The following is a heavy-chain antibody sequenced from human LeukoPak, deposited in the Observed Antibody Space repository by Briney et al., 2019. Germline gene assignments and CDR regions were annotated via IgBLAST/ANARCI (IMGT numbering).Heavy chain of an antibody. D-gene: IGHD2-15*01. CDR2: IYSGGST. CDR3: ARENISRRSGGMDPPS. J-gene: IGHJ5*02. CDR1: GFTVSSNY. V-gene: IGHV3-66*01. Sequence: PGGSLRLSCAASGFTVSSNYMSWVRQAPGKGLEWVSVIYSGGSTYYADSVKGRFTISRDNSKNTLYLQMNSLRAEDTAVYYCARENISRRSGGMDPPSWGQGTLVTVSS.